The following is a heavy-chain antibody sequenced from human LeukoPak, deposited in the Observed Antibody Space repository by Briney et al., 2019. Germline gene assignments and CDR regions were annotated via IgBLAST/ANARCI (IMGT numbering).Heavy chain of an antibody. CDR2: INHSGST. J-gene: IGHJ6*02. V-gene: IGHV4-34*01. CDR1: GGSFSGYY. CDR3: ARSAHYYGMDV. Sequence: SETLSLTCAVYGGSFSGYYWSWIRQPPGKGLEWIGEINHSGSTNYNPSLKSRVTISVDTSKNQFSLKLSSVTAAGTAVYYCARSAHYYGMDVWGQGTTVTVSS. D-gene: IGHD6-25*01.